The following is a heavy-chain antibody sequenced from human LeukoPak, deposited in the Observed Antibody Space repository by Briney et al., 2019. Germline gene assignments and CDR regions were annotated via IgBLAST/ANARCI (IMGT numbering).Heavy chain of an antibody. CDR2: INTEGSST. CDR3: ARDFDRYYFDY. D-gene: IGHD3-9*01. CDR1: GFTFRTYW. Sequence: NPGGSLRLSCAASGFTFRTYWMHWVRHAPGKGLMWVSCINTEGSSTSYADSVKGRFTISRDNAKNTLYLQMNSLRAEDTAMYYCARDFDRYYFDYWGQGTLVTVSS. V-gene: IGHV3-74*01. J-gene: IGHJ4*02.